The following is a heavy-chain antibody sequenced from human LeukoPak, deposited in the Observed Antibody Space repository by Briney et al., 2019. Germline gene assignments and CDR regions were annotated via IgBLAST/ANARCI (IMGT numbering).Heavy chain of an antibody. CDR3: AATGGDYDFLSGYPSSN. V-gene: IGHV1-58*02. J-gene: IGHJ4*02. Sequence: SVKVSCKASGFTFTRSPMQWVRQARGQRLEWIGWIAVGSGNTNYAQKFQERVTFTRDMSTSTAYMELGSLRSEDTAVYYCAATGGDYDFLSGYPSSNWGQGTLVTVSS. CDR2: IAVGSGNT. CDR1: GFTFTRSP. D-gene: IGHD3-3*01.